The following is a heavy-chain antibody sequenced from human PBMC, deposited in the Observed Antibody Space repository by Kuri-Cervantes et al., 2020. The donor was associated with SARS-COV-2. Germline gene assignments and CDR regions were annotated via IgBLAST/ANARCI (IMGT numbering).Heavy chain of an antibody. CDR1: GFTFSDYY. J-gene: IGHJ6*03. CDR3: ARDLYSYGGYLYYYYMDV. Sequence: GGSLRLSCAASGFTFSDYYMSWIRQAPGKGLEWVSYISSSGSTIYYADSVKGRFTISRDNAKNSLYLQMNSLRAEDTAVYYCARDLYSYGGYLYYYYMDVWGKGTTVTVSS. D-gene: IGHD5-18*01. CDR2: ISSSGSTI. V-gene: IGHV3-11*04.